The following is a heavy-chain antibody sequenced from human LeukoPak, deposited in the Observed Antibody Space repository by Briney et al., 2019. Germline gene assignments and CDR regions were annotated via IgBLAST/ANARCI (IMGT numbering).Heavy chain of an antibody. CDR2: IYHSGST. D-gene: IGHD3-10*01. CDR3: ARDCRAYGSGSYYASCNWFDP. Sequence: SETLSLTCTVSGYSLSSGYYWGWIRQPPGKGLEWIGSIYHSGSTYYNPSLKSRVTISVDTSKNQLSLKLSSVTAADTAVYYCARDCRAYGSGSYYASCNWFDPWGQGTLVTVSS. J-gene: IGHJ5*02. CDR1: GYSLSSGYY. V-gene: IGHV4-38-2*02.